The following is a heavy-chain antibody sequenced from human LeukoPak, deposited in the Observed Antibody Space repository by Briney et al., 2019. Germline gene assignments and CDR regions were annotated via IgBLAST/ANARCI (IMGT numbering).Heavy chain of an antibody. Sequence: NPSETLSLTCTVSGGSISSYYWSWIRQPPGKGLEWIGYIYYSGSTNYNPSLKCRVTISVDTSKNQFSLKLSSVTAADTAVYYCARAGSSGVNLDYWGQGTLVTVSS. D-gene: IGHD3-22*01. CDR1: GGSISSYY. CDR3: ARAGSSGVNLDY. V-gene: IGHV4-59*01. CDR2: IYYSGST. J-gene: IGHJ4*02.